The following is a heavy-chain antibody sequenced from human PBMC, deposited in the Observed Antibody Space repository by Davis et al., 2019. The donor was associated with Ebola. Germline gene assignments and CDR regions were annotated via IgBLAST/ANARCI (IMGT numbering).Heavy chain of an antibody. D-gene: IGHD5-12*01. CDR3: ARDAELVATIFDY. CDR1: GFTFSSYS. CDR2: ISSSSSTI. J-gene: IGHJ4*02. Sequence: GESLKISCAASGFTFSSYSMNWVRQAPGKGLEWVSYISSSSSTIYYADSVKGRFTISRDNAKNSLYLQMNSLRDEDTAVYYCARDAELVATIFDYWGQGTLVTVSS. V-gene: IGHV3-48*02.